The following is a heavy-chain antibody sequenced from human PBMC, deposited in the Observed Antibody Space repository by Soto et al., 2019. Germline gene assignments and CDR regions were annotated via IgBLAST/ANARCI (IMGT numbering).Heavy chain of an antibody. CDR2: ISSSSTYI. CDR1: GFTFSSYA. J-gene: IGHJ4*02. Sequence: EVQLVESGGGLVKPGRSLRLSCAASGFTFSSYAMNWVRQAPGKGLEWVSSISSSSTYIYYADSVKGRFTISRDNAKNSLYLQMNSLRAEDTAVYYCARPLHYYDGSGYSAYWGQGTLVTVSS. D-gene: IGHD3-22*01. CDR3: ARPLHYYDGSGYSAY. V-gene: IGHV3-21*01.